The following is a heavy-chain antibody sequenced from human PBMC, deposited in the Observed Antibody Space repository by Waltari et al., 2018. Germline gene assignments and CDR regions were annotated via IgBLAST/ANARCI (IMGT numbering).Heavy chain of an antibody. CDR2: ISYDGSNK. Sequence: QVQLVESGGGVVQPGRSLRLSCAASGFTFSSYAMHWVRQAPGKGLEWVAVISYDGSNKYYADSVKGRFTISRDNSKNTLYLQMNSLRAEDTAVYYCARDGVLRFLEWLYGMDVWGQGTTVTVSS. D-gene: IGHD3-3*01. CDR1: GFTFSSYA. CDR3: ARDGVLRFLEWLYGMDV. J-gene: IGHJ6*02. V-gene: IGHV3-30-3*01.